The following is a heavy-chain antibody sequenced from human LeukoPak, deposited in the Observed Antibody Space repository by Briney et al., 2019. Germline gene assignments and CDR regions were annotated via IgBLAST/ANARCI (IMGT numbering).Heavy chain of an antibody. J-gene: IGHJ3*02. Sequence: SETLSLTCTVSGGXISSYYWSWIRQPPGKGLEWLGYIYYSGSTNYNPSLKSRVTISVDTSKNKFSLKLSSVTAADTAVYYCARDTSDAFDIWGQGTMVTVSS. CDR1: GGXISSYY. CDR2: IYYSGST. V-gene: IGHV4-59*01. CDR3: ARDTSDAFDI.